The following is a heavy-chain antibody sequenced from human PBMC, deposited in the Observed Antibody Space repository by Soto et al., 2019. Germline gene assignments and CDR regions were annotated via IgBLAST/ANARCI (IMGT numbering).Heavy chain of an antibody. V-gene: IGHV4-59*01. CDR3: ARYRREAVAGYTLDN. CDR2: VYNSGST. Sequence: PSETLSLTYTATGGSLSNNYRPWIRQPPGKGLEWIGYVYNSGSTNYIPSLKSRVTISEDTSKSQFSLKVNSMTAADTAVYYCARYRREAVAGYTLDNWGQGILVTAPQ. CDR1: GGSLSNNY. D-gene: IGHD6-13*01. J-gene: IGHJ4*02.